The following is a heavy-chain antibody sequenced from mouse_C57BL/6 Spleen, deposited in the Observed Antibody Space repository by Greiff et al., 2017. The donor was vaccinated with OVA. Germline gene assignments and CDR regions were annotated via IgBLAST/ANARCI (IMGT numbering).Heavy chain of an antibody. CDR2: IDPSDSYT. CDR3: ARTTYDGYLDY. V-gene: IGHV1-69*01. Sequence: QVQLQQPGAELVMPGASVKLSCKASGYTFTSYWMHWVKQRPGQGLEWIGEIDPSDSYTNYNQKFKGKSTLTVDKSSSTAYMQLSSLTSEDSAVYYCARTTYDGYLDYWGQGTTLTGSS. J-gene: IGHJ2*01. D-gene: IGHD2-3*01. CDR1: GYTFTSYW.